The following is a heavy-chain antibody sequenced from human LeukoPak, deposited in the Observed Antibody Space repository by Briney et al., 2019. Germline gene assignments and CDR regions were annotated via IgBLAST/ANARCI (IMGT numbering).Heavy chain of an antibody. CDR2: INPNSGGT. V-gene: IGHV1-2*06. D-gene: IGHD1-26*01. CDR1: GYTFTSYG. CDR3: ARGLVGATGWFDP. J-gene: IGHJ5*02. Sequence: ASVKVSCKASGYTFTSYGISWVRQAPGQGLEWMGRINPNSGGTNYAQKFQGRVTMTRDTSISTAYMELSRLRSDDTAVYYCARGLVGATGWFDPWGQGTLVTVSS.